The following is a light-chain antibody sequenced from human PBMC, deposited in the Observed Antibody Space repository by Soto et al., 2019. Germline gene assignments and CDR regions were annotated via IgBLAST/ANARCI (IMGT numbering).Light chain of an antibody. CDR2: WAS. CDR1: QSVLYSSNNKNY. J-gene: IGKJ2*01. V-gene: IGKV4-1*01. Sequence: DIVMTQSPDSLAVSLGERATINCKSSQSVLYSSNNKNYLAWYQQRPGQPPKLLIYWASTRESGVPDRFSGSGSWTYFTLTITSLQAEDVAVYYCQQYESTPPTFGQGTKLEIK. CDR3: QQYESTPPT.